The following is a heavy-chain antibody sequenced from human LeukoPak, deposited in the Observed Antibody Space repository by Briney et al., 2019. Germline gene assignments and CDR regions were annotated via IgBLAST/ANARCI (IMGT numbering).Heavy chain of an antibody. CDR2: IYSSGST. CDR1: GVSMTGYH. Sequence: SETLSLTCSVSGVSMTGYHWSWIRQAPGKAPEWIGYIYSSGSTNYNPSLNSRVTMSLDASKNQFSLKLSSVTAADTAVYYCASWGYCSGGSCYSDYYYMDVWGKGTTVTVSS. V-gene: IGHV4-59*01. D-gene: IGHD2-15*01. CDR3: ASWGYCSGGSCYSDYYYMDV. J-gene: IGHJ6*03.